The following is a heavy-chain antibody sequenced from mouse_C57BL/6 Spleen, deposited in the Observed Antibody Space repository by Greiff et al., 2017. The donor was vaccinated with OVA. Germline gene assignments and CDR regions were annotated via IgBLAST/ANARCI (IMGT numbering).Heavy chain of an antibody. CDR1: GYTFTGYW. Sequence: VQLQQSGAELMKPGASVKLSCKATGYTFTGYWIEWVKQRPGHGLEWIGEILPGSGSTNYNEKFKGKATFTADTSSNTAYMQLSSLTTEDSAIYYCARKDYSNYERGYYAMDYWGQGTSVTVSS. J-gene: IGHJ4*01. CDR3: ARKDYSNYERGYYAMDY. CDR2: ILPGSGST. V-gene: IGHV1-9*01. D-gene: IGHD2-5*01.